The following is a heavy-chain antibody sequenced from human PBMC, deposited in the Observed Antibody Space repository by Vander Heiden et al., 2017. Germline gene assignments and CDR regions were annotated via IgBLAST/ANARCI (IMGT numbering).Heavy chain of an antibody. CDR3: TRDGTGVSSYGMDV. Sequence: DVQLVESGGGLVQPGGSLKLSCAASGFTFSGPAMHWVRQASGKGLEWVGRIRSKANRYATAYAASVKGRFTISRDDSKNTAYLQMNSLKTEDAAVYYCTRDGTGVSSYGMDVWGQGTTVTVSS. CDR1: GFTFSGPA. CDR2: IRSKANRYAT. J-gene: IGHJ6*02. D-gene: IGHD2-8*01. V-gene: IGHV3-73*02.